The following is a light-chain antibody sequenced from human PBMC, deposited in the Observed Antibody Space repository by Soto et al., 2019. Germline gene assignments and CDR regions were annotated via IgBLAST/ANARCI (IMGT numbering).Light chain of an antibody. Sequence: EIVMTQSPATLSVSPGERATLSCRASQSVSSDLAWYQQKPGQAPRLLIYGASTRATGIPARFSGSGSGTEFTLTISSLQSEDFAVYYCQQYNSWPPTFGQGTRLEIE. CDR3: QQYNSWPPT. V-gene: IGKV3-15*01. CDR1: QSVSSD. J-gene: IGKJ5*01. CDR2: GAS.